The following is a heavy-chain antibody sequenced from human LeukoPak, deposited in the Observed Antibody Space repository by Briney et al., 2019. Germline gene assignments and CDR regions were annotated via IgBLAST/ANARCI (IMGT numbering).Heavy chain of an antibody. CDR3: ARGKDIATPRGGFDI. D-gene: IGHD6-6*01. J-gene: IGHJ3*02. CDR2: IWYDGSNK. Sequence: GRSLRLSCAASGFTFSSYGMHWVRQAPGKGLEWVAVIWYDGSNKYYADSVKGRFTISRDNSKNTLYLQMNSLRAEDTAVYYCARGKDIATPRGGFDIWGQGTMVTVSS. V-gene: IGHV3-33*01. CDR1: GFTFSSYG.